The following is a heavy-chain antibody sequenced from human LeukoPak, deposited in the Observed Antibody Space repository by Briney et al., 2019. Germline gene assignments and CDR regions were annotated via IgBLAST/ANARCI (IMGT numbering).Heavy chain of an antibody. J-gene: IGHJ3*02. CDR2: IYYSGNT. Sequence: PSETLSLTCTVSGGSISGDHWNWIRLPPGKGLEWIGNIYYSGNTNYNPSLKSRVTISVDTSKNQFSLKLSSVTAADTAVYYCARRNDFDIWGQGTMVTVSS. V-gene: IGHV4-59*08. CDR1: GGSISGDH. CDR3: ARRNDFDI.